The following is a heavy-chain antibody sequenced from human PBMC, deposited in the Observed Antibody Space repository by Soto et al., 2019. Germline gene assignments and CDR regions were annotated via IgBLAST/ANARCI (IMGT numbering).Heavy chain of an antibody. J-gene: IGHJ6*02. CDR2: IYYSGST. V-gene: IGHV4-39*01. CDR1: GGSISSRSYY. CDR3: ARHIVVVTSGMERKIYYYGMDV. D-gene: IGHD2-2*01. Sequence: PSETLSLTCTVSGGSISSRSYYWGWIRQPPGTGLECIGSIYYSGSTDYNPSLKSRVTMSVDTSKNQFSLNLSSVTAADTAVYYCARHIVVVTSGMERKIYYYGMDVWGQGTTVTVSS.